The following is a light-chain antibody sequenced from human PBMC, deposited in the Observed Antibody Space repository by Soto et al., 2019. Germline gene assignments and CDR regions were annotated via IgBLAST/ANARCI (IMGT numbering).Light chain of an antibody. J-gene: IGKJ1*01. CDR2: AAS. CDR3: QQYAKAHLT. V-gene: IGKV3-20*01. Sequence: EIVLTHSPGTLSLSPGERATLSCRASQIVNNNYLAWYQQKPGQAPRLVIYAASSRATGVPDRFSGSGSGTDFTLTISRLEPEDFAVYYCQQYAKAHLTFGQGTKVDI. CDR1: QIVNNNY.